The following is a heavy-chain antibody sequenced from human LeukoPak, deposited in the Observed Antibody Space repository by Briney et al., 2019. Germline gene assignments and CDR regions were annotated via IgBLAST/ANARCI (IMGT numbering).Heavy chain of an antibody. CDR3: AKYSSDYGSGSYYNVHQRH. CDR1: GFTFSSYT. V-gene: IGHV3-23*01. CDR2: ITTGDGNT. Sequence: GGSLRLSCTASGFTFSSYTMTWVRQAPGKGLKWVSTITTGDGNTYYADSVKGRFTVSRDDSKNTLYLQMNSLRAEDTAVYYCAKYSSDYGSGSYYNVHQRHWGQGTLVTVSS. D-gene: IGHD3-10*01. J-gene: IGHJ4*02.